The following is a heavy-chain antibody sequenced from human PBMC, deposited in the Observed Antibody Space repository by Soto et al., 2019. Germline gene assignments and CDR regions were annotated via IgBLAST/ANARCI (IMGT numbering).Heavy chain of an antibody. D-gene: IGHD2-2*01. J-gene: IGHJ4*02. CDR2: IKQDGSEK. CDR3: ARPGYCSSTSCTVEFDY. V-gene: IGHV3-7*01. CDR1: GFTFSSYW. Sequence: EVQLVESGGGLVQPGGSLRLSCAASGFTFSSYWMSWVRQAPGKGLEWVANIKQDGSEKYYVDSVKGRFTISRDNTKNSLYLQMNSLRAEDTAVYYCARPGYCSSTSCTVEFDYWGQGTLVTVSS.